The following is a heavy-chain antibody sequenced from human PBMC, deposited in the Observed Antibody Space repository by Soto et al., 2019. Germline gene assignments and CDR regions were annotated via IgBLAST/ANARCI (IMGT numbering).Heavy chain of an antibody. CDR2: IYHSGST. V-gene: IGHV4-4*02. D-gene: IGHD1-26*01. CDR3: ARMMGATLVDF. J-gene: IGHJ4*02. CDR1: GASISSTTNW. Sequence: QVHLQESGPGLVRPSGTLSLTCAVSGASISSTTNWWSWVRQPPGKGLEWIGEIYHSGSTTYIPSLRSRGTMSVDRSTDQFSLELTSVTAADTAVYYCARMMGATLVDFWGQGTLVIVSS.